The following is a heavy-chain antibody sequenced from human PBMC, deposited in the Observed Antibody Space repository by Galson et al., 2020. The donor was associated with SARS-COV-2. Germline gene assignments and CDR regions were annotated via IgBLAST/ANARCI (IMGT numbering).Heavy chain of an antibody. J-gene: IGHJ1*01. CDR3: ATVSGLGEISPCFQH. Sequence: ETSETLSLTCTVSGVSFSRHQWTWIRQPQGKGLEWIGYIYYSGRTNYNPSLRSRVTISIDTSERQFSLNLASVTAADTAVYYCATVSGLGEISPCFQHWGQGTVVTSPQ. D-gene: IGHD3-16*02. CDR2: IYYSGRT. V-gene: IGHV4-59*11. CDR1: GVSFSRHQ.